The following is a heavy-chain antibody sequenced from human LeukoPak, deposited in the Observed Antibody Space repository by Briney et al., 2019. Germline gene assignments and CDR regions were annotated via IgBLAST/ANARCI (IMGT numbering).Heavy chain of an antibody. CDR1: GFSFSSYW. CDR3: ARLSAYYYGSYFYYYMEV. Sequence: GGSLRLSCEASGFSFSSYWMTWVRRAPGKGPEWVANIRQDESERYYVDSVKGRFTISRDNARTSLYLHMNSLRAEDTALYYCARLSAYYYGSYFYYYMEVWGKGTTVTVSS. J-gene: IGHJ6*03. D-gene: IGHD3-10*01. CDR2: IRQDESER. V-gene: IGHV3-7*01.